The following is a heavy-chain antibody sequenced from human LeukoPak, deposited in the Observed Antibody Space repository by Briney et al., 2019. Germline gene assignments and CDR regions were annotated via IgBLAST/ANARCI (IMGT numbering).Heavy chain of an antibody. CDR2: FDPEDGET. V-gene: IGHV1-24*01. CDR3: ATVLQLWPKQGSWFDP. Sequence: ASVKVSCKVSGYTLTELSMHWVRQAPGKGLEWMGGFDPEDGETIYAQKFQGRVTMTEDTSTDTAYMELSSLRSEDTAVYYCATVLQLWPKQGSWFDPWGQGTLVTVSS. J-gene: IGHJ5*02. CDR1: GYTLTELS. D-gene: IGHD5-18*01.